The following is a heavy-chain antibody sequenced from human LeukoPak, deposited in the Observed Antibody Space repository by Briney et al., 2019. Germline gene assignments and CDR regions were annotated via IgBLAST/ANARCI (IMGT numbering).Heavy chain of an antibody. J-gene: IGHJ4*02. Sequence: PGRSLRLSCAASGFTFDDYAMHWVRQAPGKGLEWVSSISSSSSYIYYADSVKGRFTISRDNAKNSLYLQMNSLTAEDTAVYYCARVNIAAAGQAFDYWGQGTLVTVSS. V-gene: IGHV3-21*01. CDR3: ARVNIAAAGQAFDY. D-gene: IGHD6-13*01. CDR1: GFTFDDYA. CDR2: ISSSSSYI.